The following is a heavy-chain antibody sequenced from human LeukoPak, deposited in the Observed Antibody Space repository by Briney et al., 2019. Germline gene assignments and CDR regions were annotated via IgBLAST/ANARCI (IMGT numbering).Heavy chain of an antibody. J-gene: IGHJ1*01. V-gene: IGHV3-53*01. CDR1: GITVSDKY. Sequence: GGSLGLSCEVSGITVSDKYMSWVRQAPGKGLEFVSLIYGGGDTYYADSVKGRFTISRDNSKNTLYLQMNSLRAEDTAVHYCAVLTSGWRFQHWGQGTVATVSS. CDR3: AVLTSGWRFQH. CDR2: IYGGGDT. D-gene: IGHD6-19*01.